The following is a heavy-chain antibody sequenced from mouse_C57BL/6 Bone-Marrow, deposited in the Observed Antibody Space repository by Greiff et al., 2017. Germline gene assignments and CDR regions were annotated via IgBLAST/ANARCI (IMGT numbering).Heavy chain of an antibody. V-gene: IGHV1-82*01. Sequence: QVQLQQSGPELVKPGASVKISCKASGYAFSSSWMNWVKQRPGKGLEWIGRIYPGDGDTNYNGKFKGKATLTADKSSSKAYMQLSSLTSEDSAVYFCARSLYYYGSSWFAYWGQGTLVTVSA. CDR1: GYAFSSSW. D-gene: IGHD1-1*01. J-gene: IGHJ3*01. CDR2: IYPGDGDT. CDR3: ARSLYYYGSSWFAY.